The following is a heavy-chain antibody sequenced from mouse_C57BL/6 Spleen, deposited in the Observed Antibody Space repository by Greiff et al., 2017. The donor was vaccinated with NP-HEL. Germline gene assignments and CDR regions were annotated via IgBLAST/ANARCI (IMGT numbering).Heavy chain of an antibody. V-gene: IGHV1-66*01. CDR3: ARRGGNWDFDY. CDR2: IYPGSGNT. D-gene: IGHD4-1*01. Sequence: QVQLQQSGPELVKPGASVKISCKASGYSFTSYYIHWVKQRPGQGLEWIGWIYPGSGNTKYNEKFKGKATLTADTSSSTAYMQLSSLTSEDSAVYYCARRGGNWDFDYWGQGTTRTVSS. CDR1: GYSFTSYY. J-gene: IGHJ2*01.